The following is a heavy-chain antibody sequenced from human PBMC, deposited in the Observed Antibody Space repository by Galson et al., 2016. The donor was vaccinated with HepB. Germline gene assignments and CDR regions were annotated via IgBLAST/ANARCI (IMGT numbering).Heavy chain of an antibody. CDR3: ARRLTHDSKIWDIDY. J-gene: IGHJ4*02. D-gene: IGHD3-16*01. CDR1: GYSFTDYW. CDR2: IYPGHSHT. V-gene: IGHV5-51*01. Sequence: QSGAEVKKPGESLRISCQGSGYSFTDYWIGWVRQMPGKGLEWMGIIYPGHSHTRYSPSFQGQVTISADKSISTAYLQWSSLKASDTAIYYCARRLTHDSKIWDIDYWGQGTLVTVSS.